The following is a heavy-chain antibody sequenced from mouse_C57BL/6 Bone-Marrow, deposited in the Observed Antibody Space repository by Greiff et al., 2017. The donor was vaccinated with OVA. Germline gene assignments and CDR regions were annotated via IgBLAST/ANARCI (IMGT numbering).Heavy chain of an antibody. CDR3: TTLGRDY. Sequence: VQLKESGAELVRPGASVKLSCTASGFNIKDDYMHWVKQRPEQGLEWIGWIDPENGDTEYASKFQGKATITADTSSNPAYLQLSSLTAEDTAVYYCTTLGRDYWGQGTTLTVSS. D-gene: IGHD4-1*01. CDR1: GFNIKDDY. V-gene: IGHV14-4*01. J-gene: IGHJ2*01. CDR2: IDPENGDT.